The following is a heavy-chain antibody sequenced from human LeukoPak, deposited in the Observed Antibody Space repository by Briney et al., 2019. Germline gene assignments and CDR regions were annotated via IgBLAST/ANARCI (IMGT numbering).Heavy chain of an antibody. CDR1: GFTFSSYW. J-gene: IGHJ4*02. CDR2: IKQDGSEK. CDR3: AREIDY. Sequence: GGSLRLSCGASGFTFSSYWMSWVRQAPGKGLEWVANIKQDGSEKYYVDSVKGRFTISRDNAKNSLYLQMNSLRAEDTAVYYCAREIDYWGQGTLVTVSS. V-gene: IGHV3-7*01.